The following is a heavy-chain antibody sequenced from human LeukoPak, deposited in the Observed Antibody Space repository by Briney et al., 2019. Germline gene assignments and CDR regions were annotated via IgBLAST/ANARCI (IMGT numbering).Heavy chain of an antibody. V-gene: IGHV4-39*01. D-gene: IGHD5-12*01. CDR1: GGSISGSTYY. Sequence: PSQTLSLTCIVSGGSISGSTYYWGWIRQPPGKGLEWIGSIYYTGSTYYNSSLKSRVSMSVDTSKNQFSLRLSSVTAADAAVFYCVSQGGLRNYYGGMDVWGQGNTVTVSS. CDR2: IYYTGST. J-gene: IGHJ6*02. CDR3: VSQGGLRNYYGGMDV.